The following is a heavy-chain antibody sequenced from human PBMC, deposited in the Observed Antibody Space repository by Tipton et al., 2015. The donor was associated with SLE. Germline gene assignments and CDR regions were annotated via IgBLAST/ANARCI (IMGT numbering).Heavy chain of an antibody. D-gene: IGHD3-22*01. Sequence: VQLVQSGAEVKKPGASVKVSCKASGYTFTDFGINWVRQAPGQGLEWMGWISTYSGHTNLAQNVQGRVTMATDRSARTAYLEVRSLRSDDTAVYFCARDIDSSGSFDFWGQGTLVTVSS. CDR1: GYTFTDFG. J-gene: IGHJ4*02. CDR3: ARDIDSSGSFDF. CDR2: ISTYSGHT. V-gene: IGHV1-18*01.